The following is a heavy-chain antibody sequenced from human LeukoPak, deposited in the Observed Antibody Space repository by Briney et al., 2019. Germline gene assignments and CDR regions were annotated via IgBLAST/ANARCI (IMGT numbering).Heavy chain of an antibody. CDR2: ISGSGDRI. CDR1: GFSFSSNS. J-gene: IGHJ2*01. Sequence: GGSLRLSCAASGFSFSSNSMSWVRQAPGKGLGWVSAISGSGDRIFYADSVKGRFTISRDNAKNSLYLQMNSLRAEDTAVYYCARDHRPSSGSYDDWYFDLWGRGTLVTVSS. CDR3: ARDHRPSSGSYDDWYFDL. V-gene: IGHV3-23*01. D-gene: IGHD1-26*01.